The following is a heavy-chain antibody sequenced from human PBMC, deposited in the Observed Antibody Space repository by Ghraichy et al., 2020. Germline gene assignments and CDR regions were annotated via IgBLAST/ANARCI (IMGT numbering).Heavy chain of an antibody. D-gene: IGHD5-18*01. J-gene: IGHJ5*02. V-gene: IGHV4-34*01. CDR1: GGSFSGYY. Sequence: SETLSLTCVVYGGSFSGYYWSWIRQSPGKGLEWIGEINHSGSTNYNPSLKSRVTISLDTSKNQFSLKLSSVTAAATAVYYCTRNRLQNWFDPWGQGTLVTVSS. CDR2: INHSGST. CDR3: TRNRLQNWFDP.